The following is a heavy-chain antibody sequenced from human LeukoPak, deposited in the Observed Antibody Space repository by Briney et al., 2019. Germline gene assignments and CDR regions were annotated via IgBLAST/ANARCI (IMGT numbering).Heavy chain of an antibody. D-gene: IGHD1-14*01. CDR1: GGSISSYY. Sequence: SETLSLTCTVSGGSISSYYWSWIRQPAGKGLEWIGRIYTSGSTNYNPSLKSRVTMSVDTSKNQIFLKLSSVTAADTAVYYCARDRYNNYYYMDVWGKGTTVTVSS. J-gene: IGHJ6*03. CDR3: ARDRYNNYYYMDV. CDR2: IYTSGST. V-gene: IGHV4-4*07.